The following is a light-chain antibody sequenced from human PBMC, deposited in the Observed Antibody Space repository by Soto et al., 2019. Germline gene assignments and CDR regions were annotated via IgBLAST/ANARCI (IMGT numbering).Light chain of an antibody. V-gene: IGKV1-39*01. Sequence: DIQMTQSPSSLSASVGDRVTITCRASQSISSYLNCYQQKPRKAPKLLIYAASSLQSGGASRFSGSGAGTEFTLTISSLQPEDYATYDCQRSYSTPLTFGGGTKVDIK. CDR2: AAS. CDR3: QRSYSTPLT. J-gene: IGKJ4*01. CDR1: QSISSY.